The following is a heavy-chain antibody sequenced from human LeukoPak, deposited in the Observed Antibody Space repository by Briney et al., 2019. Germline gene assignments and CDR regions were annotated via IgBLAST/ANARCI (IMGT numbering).Heavy chain of an antibody. J-gene: IGHJ4*02. V-gene: IGHV4-30-2*01. CDR3: ARSRRQQLVNYFDY. CDR2: IYHSGST. CDR1: GGSISSGGYS. D-gene: IGHD6-13*01. Sequence: SQTLSLTCAVSGGSISSGGYSWSWIRQPPGKGLEWIGYIYHSGSTYYNPSLKSRVTISVDRSKNQLSLKLSSVTAADTAAYYCARSRRQQLVNYFDYWGQGTLVTVSS.